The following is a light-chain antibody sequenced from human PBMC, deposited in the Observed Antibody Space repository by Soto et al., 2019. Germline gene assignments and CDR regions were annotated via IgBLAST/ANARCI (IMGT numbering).Light chain of an antibody. CDR3: QQISSFHPT. CDR1: RNIKTA. V-gene: IGKV1-12*01. Sequence: DIPMTQSPSSVSASVGDRVTITCRASRNIKTALAWYQQRPGKGPELLIYDASTLQSGVPSRISGSGSGTEFTITIMRLQPEDVATFYFQQISSFHPTFGGGTKVAI. J-gene: IGKJ4*01. CDR2: DAS.